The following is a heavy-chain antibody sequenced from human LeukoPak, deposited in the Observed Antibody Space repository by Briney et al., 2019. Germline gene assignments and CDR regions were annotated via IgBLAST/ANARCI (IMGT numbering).Heavy chain of an antibody. D-gene: IGHD1-26*01. V-gene: IGHV4-34*01. CDR2: INHSGST. J-gene: IGHJ4*02. Sequence: SETLSLTRAVYGGSLSGYYWSWIRQPPGKGLEWIGEINHSGSTNYNPSLKSRVTISVDTSKNQFSLKLSFVTAADTAVYYCATTNRIVGATYYFDYWGQGTLVTVFS. CDR1: GGSLSGYY. CDR3: ATTNRIVGATYYFDY.